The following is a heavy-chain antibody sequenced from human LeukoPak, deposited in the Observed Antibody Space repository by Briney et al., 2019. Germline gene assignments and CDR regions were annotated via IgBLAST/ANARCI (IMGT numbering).Heavy chain of an antibody. CDR2: ISSSSSPI. D-gene: IGHD4-17*01. CDR1: GFTFSGYS. V-gene: IGHV3-48*01. J-gene: IGHJ4*02. CDR3: ARIMTTVTTVEY. Sequence: GRSLRLSCAASGFTFSGYSMNWVRQPPGKGLEWVSYISSSSSPIYYADSVKGRFTISRDNAKSSLFLQMNSLRAEDTAVYYCARIMTTVTTVEYWGQGILVTVSS.